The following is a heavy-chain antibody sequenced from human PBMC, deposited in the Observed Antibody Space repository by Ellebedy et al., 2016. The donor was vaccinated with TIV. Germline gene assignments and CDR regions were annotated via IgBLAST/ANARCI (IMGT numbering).Heavy chain of an antibody. CDR2: IFYSGTT. Sequence: MPGGSLRLSCTVSNDSIGRYFWNWMRQTPGKGLEWIGYIFYSGTTPYNPSLKSRVAISVDTSKNQFSLKLSSVTAADTAIYYCARRLRYGDWYFDLWGRGTLVTVSS. V-gene: IGHV4-59*01. CDR3: ARRLRYGDWYFDL. J-gene: IGHJ2*01. CDR1: NDSIGRYF. D-gene: IGHD4-17*01.